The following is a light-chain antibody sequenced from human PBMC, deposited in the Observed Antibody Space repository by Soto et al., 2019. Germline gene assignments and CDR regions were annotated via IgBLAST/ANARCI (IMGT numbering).Light chain of an antibody. J-gene: IGLJ3*02. CDR1: SSNIGSYY. V-gene: IGLV1-51*01. CDR2: DKN. CDR3: GALDDSRNVGV. Sequence: QSVLTQPPSVSAAPGQKVIISCSGSSSNIGSYYVSWYQQLPGTAPKLLIYDKNEIPSGSPDRFSASKSGTSATLGITGLQTGDEAAYYCGALDDSRNVGVFAGGTKVTAL.